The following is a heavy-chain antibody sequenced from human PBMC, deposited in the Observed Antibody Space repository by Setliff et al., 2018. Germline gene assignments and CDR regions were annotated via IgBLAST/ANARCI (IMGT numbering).Heavy chain of an antibody. CDR2: IYYSGST. V-gene: IGHV4-59*06. CDR3: AKSHSSWPIFIDY. CDR1: GGSFNSYY. J-gene: IGHJ4*02. Sequence: SETLSLTCAVYGGSFNSYYWSWIRQHPGKGLEWIGYIYYSGSTYYNPSLKSRVTISVDTSKNQFSLKLSSVTAADTAVYYCAKSHSSWPIFIDYWGQGTLVTVSS. D-gene: IGHD6-13*01.